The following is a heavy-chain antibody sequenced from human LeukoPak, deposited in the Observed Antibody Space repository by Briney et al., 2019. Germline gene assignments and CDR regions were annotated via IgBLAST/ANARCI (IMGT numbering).Heavy chain of an antibody. Sequence: PGGSLRLSCAASGFTFSSYAMSWVRQAPGKGLEWVSAISGSGGSTYYADSVKGRFTISRDNSKNTLYLQMNSLRAEDTAVYYCARDRMRDYYDSSGYLDYWGQGTLVTVSS. J-gene: IGHJ4*02. CDR1: GFTFSSYA. D-gene: IGHD3-22*01. V-gene: IGHV3-23*01. CDR2: ISGSGGST. CDR3: ARDRMRDYYDSSGYLDY.